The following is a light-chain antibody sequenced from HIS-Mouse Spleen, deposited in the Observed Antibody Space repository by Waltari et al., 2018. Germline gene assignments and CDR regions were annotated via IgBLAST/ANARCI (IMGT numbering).Light chain of an antibody. V-gene: IGLV2-14*03. J-gene: IGLJ3*02. CDR2: DVS. Sequence: QSALTQPASVSGSPGQSITISCTGTSSDVGGYNHVYWYQQHPGKAPNLMIYDVSNRPSGVSNRFSGSKSGNTASLTISGLQAEDEADYYCSSYTSSSTWVFGGGTKLTVL. CDR1: SSDVGGYNH. CDR3: SSYTSSSTWV.